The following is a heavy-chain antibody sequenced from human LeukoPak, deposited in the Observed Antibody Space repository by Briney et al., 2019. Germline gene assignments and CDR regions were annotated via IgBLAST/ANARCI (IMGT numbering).Heavy chain of an antibody. J-gene: IGHJ3*02. CDR1: GFTFSSYA. CDR2: ITSSSSYI. D-gene: IGHD3-3*01. CDR3: ARRVIIGDAFDI. V-gene: IGHV3-21*01. Sequence: GGSLRLSCAASGFTFSSYAMSWVRQAPGKGLEWVSSITSSSSYIYYADSVKGRFTISRDNAKNSLYLQMNSLRAEDTAVYYCARRVIIGDAFDIWGQGTMVTVSS.